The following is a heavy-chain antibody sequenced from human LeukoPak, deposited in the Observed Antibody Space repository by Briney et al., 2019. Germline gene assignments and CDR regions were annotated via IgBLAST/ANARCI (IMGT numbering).Heavy chain of an antibody. CDR1: GFTVSSNS. Sequence: GGSLRLSCAASGFTVSSNSLSWVRQAPGKGLEWVSVIYSGGSTYYADSVKGRFTISRDNSKNTLYLQMNSLRAEDTAVYYCARDLYSSSWYPFDYWGQGTLVTVSS. CDR3: ARDLYSSSWYPFDY. D-gene: IGHD6-13*01. J-gene: IGHJ4*02. CDR2: IYSGGST. V-gene: IGHV3-66*01.